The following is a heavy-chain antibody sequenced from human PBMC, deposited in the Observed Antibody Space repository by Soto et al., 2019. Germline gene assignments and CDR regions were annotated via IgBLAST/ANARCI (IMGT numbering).Heavy chain of an antibody. J-gene: IGHJ4*02. V-gene: IGHV1-8*01. CDR2: MNPNSGNT. CDR3: AISYGDLIDY. CDR1: GYTFTSYD. Sequence: GASVKVSCKASGYTFTSYDINWVRQATGQGLEWMGWMNPNSGNTGYAQKFQGRVTMTRNTSIRTAYMELSSLRSEDPALYYCAISYGDLIDYCGQGTLVTVSS. D-gene: IGHD4-17*01.